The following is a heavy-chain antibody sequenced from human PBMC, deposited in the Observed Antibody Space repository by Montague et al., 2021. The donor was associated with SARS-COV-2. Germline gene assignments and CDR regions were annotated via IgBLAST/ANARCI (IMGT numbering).Heavy chain of an antibody. V-gene: IGHV3-74*01. CDR1: GFTINNYW. D-gene: IGHD6-19*01. CDR3: AREAYNSGDFDF. J-gene: IGHJ4*02. Sequence: SLRLSCSASGFTINNYWMHWVRQVPRKGLLWVSRINRDGSSTTYADSVKGRFTISRDNAKNTLYLQVNSLRDDDTAVYYCAREAYNSGDFDFWGQGTLVTVSS. CDR2: INRDGSST.